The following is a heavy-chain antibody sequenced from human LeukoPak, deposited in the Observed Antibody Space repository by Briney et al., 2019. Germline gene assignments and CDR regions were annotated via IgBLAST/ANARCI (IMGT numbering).Heavy chain of an antibody. V-gene: IGHV1-8*03. Sequence: ASVKVSRKASGYTFTSYDINWVRQATGQGLEWMGWMNPNSGNTGYAQKFQGRVTITRNTSISTAYMELSSLRSEDTAVYYCARGFLLGYCSSTSCLEWFDPWGQGTLVTVSS. D-gene: IGHD2-2*01. CDR3: ARGFLLGYCSSTSCLEWFDP. CDR1: GYTFTSYD. J-gene: IGHJ5*02. CDR2: MNPNSGNT.